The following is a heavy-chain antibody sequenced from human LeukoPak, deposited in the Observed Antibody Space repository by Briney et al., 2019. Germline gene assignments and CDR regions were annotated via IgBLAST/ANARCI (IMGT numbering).Heavy chain of an antibody. Sequence: PGGSLRLSCAASGFTFSSYAMSWVRQAPGKGLEWVSAISGSGGSTYYADSVKGRLTISRDNSKNTLYLQMNSLRAEDTAVYYCAKVDIVAPGAFDIWGQGTMVTVSS. CDR3: AKVDIVAPGAFDI. CDR1: GFTFSSYA. J-gene: IGHJ3*02. D-gene: IGHD5-12*01. CDR2: ISGSGGST. V-gene: IGHV3-23*01.